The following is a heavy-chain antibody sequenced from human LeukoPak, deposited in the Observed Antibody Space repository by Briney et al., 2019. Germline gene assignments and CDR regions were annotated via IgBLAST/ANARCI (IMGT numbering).Heavy chain of an antibody. D-gene: IGHD2-15*01. J-gene: IGHJ3*01. CDR3: ASGSVVIAV. CDR1: GGSFSGYY. CDR2: INHSGST. Sequence: SETTSLTCAVYGGSFSGYYWSWISQPPEKGLEWIGEINHSGSTNYYPSLKSRVTISVDTSKNQFSLKLSSVTAADTAVYYCASGSVVIAVCGQGRTLTVSS. V-gene: IGHV4-34*01.